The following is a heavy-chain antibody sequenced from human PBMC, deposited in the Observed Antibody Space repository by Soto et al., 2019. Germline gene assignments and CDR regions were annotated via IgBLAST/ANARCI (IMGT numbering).Heavy chain of an antibody. CDR1: GGVFRRYA. V-gene: IGHV1-69*13. CDR2: IVPIFGTT. D-gene: IGHD3-16*02. CDR3: ARPDEGSYHSNNHYHYALDV. Sequence: SVKVSCKVSGGVFRRYAISWVRQAPGQGLEWLGGIVPIFGTTNYAQKFQGRVTIVADESTSTAYMDLSSLRSDDTAVYYCARPDEGSYHSNNHYHYALDVWGQGTTVTVSS. J-gene: IGHJ6*02.